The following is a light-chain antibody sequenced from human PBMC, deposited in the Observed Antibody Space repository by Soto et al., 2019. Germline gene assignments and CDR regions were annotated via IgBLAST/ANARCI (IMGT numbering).Light chain of an antibody. CDR3: QQRSNWPWT. J-gene: IGKJ1*01. V-gene: IGKV3-11*01. CDR2: DAS. Sequence: EIVLTQSPVTLSLSPGERVTLSCRASQSVSSNYLAWYQHKPGQAPRLLIYDASNRATGIPARFSGSGSGTDFTLTISSLEPEDFAVYYCQQRSNWPWTFGQGTKVDIK. CDR1: QSVSSNY.